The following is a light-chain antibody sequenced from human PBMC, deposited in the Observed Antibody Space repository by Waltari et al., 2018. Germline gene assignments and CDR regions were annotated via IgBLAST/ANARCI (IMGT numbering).Light chain of an antibody. Sequence: QTVVTQEPSFSVSPGGTVTLTCGLISGSVATTSYPSWYQQPPGQPPRPRLYSTNTRSSGVPDRFSGSILGNKAALTMTGAQADDEAVYHCVLYMGGGILFGGGTTLTVL. CDR2: STN. CDR1: SGSVATTSY. J-gene: IGLJ3*02. CDR3: VLYMGGGIL. V-gene: IGLV8-61*01.